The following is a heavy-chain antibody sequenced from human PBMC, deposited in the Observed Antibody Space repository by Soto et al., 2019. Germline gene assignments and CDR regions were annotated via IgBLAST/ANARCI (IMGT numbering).Heavy chain of an antibody. CDR2: IRSKAYGGTT. J-gene: IGHJ4*02. D-gene: IGHD6-6*01. Sequence: LRLSCTASGFTFGDYAMSWFRQAPGKGLEWVGFIRSKAYGGTTEYAASVKGRFTISRDDSKSIAYLQMNSLKTEDTAVYYCTRDPPAARLYDYWGQGTLVTVSS. CDR1: GFTFGDYA. CDR3: TRDPPAARLYDY. V-gene: IGHV3-49*03.